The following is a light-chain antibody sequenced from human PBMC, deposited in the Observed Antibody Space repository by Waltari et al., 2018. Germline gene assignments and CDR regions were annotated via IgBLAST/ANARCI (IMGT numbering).Light chain of an antibody. J-gene: IGLJ2*01. V-gene: IGLV1-51*01. CDR2: DNN. CDR3: GTWDSSLSAVV. CDR1: ISNIGNSY. Sequence: QSVLTQPPSVSAAPGQKVTISCSGSISNIGNSYVSWYQLLPGRAPKLLIYDNNRRPSGTPDRFSGSKSGTSATLGITGLQTGDEADYYCGTWDSSLSAVVFGAGTKLTVL.